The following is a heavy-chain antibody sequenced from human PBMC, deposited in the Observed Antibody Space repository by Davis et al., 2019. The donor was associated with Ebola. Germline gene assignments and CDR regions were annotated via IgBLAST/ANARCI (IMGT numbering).Heavy chain of an antibody. CDR2: IYYSGST. J-gene: IGHJ5*02. CDR1: GGSISSYY. Sequence: MPSETLSLTCTVSGGSISSYYWSWIRQPPGKGLEWIGYIYYSGSTNYNPSLKSRVTISVDTSKNQFSLKLSSVTAADTAVYYCARAPTTVTTCWFDPWGQGTLVTVSS. D-gene: IGHD4-17*01. V-gene: IGHV4-59*12. CDR3: ARAPTTVTTCWFDP.